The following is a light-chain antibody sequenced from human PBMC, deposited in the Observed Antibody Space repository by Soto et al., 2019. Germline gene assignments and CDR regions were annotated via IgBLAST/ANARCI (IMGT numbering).Light chain of an antibody. CDR2: DVS. CDR3: CSYAGSYSVV. CDR1: SSDVGGYNY. Sequence: QSVLTQPRSVSGSPGQSVTISCTGTSSDVGGYNYVSWYQQHPGKAPKLMIYDVSKRPSGVPDRYSGSKSVNTASLTISGLQAEDEADYYCCSYAGSYSVVFGGGTKLTV. J-gene: IGLJ2*01. V-gene: IGLV2-11*01.